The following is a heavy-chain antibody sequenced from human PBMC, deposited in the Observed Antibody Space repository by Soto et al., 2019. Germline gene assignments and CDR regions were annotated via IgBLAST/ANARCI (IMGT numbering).Heavy chain of an antibody. D-gene: IGHD3-9*01. J-gene: IGHJ3*02. Sequence: EVQLLESGGGLVQPGGSLRLSCAASGFTFSSYAMSWVRQAPGKGLEWVSAISGSGGSTYYADSVKGRVTIARDNSKNTLYLQMNSLRTEDTDVYYCAKVARTGYYIEAFDIWGQGTMVTVSS. CDR3: AKVARTGYYIEAFDI. V-gene: IGHV3-23*01. CDR2: ISGSGGST. CDR1: GFTFSSYA.